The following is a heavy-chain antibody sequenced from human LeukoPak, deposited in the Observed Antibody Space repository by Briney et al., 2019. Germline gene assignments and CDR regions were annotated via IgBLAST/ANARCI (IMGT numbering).Heavy chain of an antibody. Sequence: SVQVSRKASGGTFSSYAISWVRQPPGQGLEWMGGIIHYFGTANKAQKFQDRATITADKSTSTAYMKLNSVRSEDRAVYYCARSGEDCSGGSCYYFDYWGQGTLVTVSS. CDR2: IIHYFGTA. V-gene: IGHV1-69*06. D-gene: IGHD2-15*01. J-gene: IGHJ4*02. CDR1: GGTFSSYA. CDR3: ARSGEDCSGGSCYYFDY.